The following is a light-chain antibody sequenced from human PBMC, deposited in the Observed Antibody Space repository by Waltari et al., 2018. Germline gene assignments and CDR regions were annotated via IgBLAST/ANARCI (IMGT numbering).Light chain of an antibody. CDR1: SSNLGSNT. V-gene: IGLV1-44*01. CDR2: SNN. J-gene: IGLJ2*01. CDR3: AAWDDSLNGVV. Sequence: QSVLTQPPSASGTPGQRVPISCSGSSSNLGSNTLTWYQQPPGTAPKLPIYSNNQRPSGVPDRFSGSKSGTSASLAISGLQSEDEADYYCAAWDDSLNGVVFGGGTKLTVL.